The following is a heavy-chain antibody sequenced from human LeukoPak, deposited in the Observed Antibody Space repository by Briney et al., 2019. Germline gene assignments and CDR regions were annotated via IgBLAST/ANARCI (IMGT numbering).Heavy chain of an antibody. Sequence: PSETLSLTCTVSGGSISSYYWSWIRQPPRKGLEWIGYIYYSWSTNYNPSLKSRVIISEDTSKNQFSLKLSSVTAADTAVYYCARAGVSGYCSGGSCHPNYFDYWGQGTLVTVSS. V-gene: IGHV4-59*01. CDR3: ARAGVSGYCSGGSCHPNYFDY. D-gene: IGHD2-15*01. CDR2: IYYSWST. CDR1: GGSISSYY. J-gene: IGHJ4*02.